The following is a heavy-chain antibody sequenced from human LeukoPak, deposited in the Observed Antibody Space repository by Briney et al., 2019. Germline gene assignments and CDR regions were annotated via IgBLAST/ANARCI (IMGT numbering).Heavy chain of an antibody. V-gene: IGHV3-23*01. J-gene: IGHJ4*02. Sequence: GGSLRLSCSASGFNFSSYAMSWVRQAPGKGLEWVSAISGSGGSTYYADSVKGRFTISRDNSKNTLYLQMNSLRAEDTAVYYCAKVPTYYDSSGYYFDYWGQGTLVTVSS. CDR1: GFNFSSYA. D-gene: IGHD3-22*01. CDR3: AKVPTYYDSSGYYFDY. CDR2: ISGSGGST.